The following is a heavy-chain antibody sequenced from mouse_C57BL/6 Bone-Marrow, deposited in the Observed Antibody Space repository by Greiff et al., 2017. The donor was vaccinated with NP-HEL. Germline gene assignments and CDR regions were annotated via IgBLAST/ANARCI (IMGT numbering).Heavy chain of an antibody. CDR3: ARHDGYYKCAY. J-gene: IGHJ3*01. Sequence: EVKLMESGGDLVKPGGSLKLSCAASGFTFSSYGMSWVRQTPDKRLEWVATISSGGSYTYYLDSVKGRFTISRDNAKNTLYLQMSSLKSEDTAMYYCARHDGYYKCAYWGQGTLVTVSA. V-gene: IGHV5-6*01. CDR1: GFTFSSYG. D-gene: IGHD2-3*01. CDR2: ISSGGSYT.